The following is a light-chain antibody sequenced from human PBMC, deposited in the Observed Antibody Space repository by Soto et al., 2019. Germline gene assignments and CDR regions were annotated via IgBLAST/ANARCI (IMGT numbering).Light chain of an antibody. CDR1: QSVSSNL. CDR2: GAS. Sequence: EIVLTQSPGPLPLSPGERATLSCRASQSVSSNLLAWYQEKPGQAPRLLLYGASKRATGIPDRFSGSESGTQFTLTISRLESEDFAVYYCRQYGTSLGFPVGGGTKVDIK. V-gene: IGKV3-20*01. J-gene: IGKJ4*01. CDR3: RQYGTSLGFP.